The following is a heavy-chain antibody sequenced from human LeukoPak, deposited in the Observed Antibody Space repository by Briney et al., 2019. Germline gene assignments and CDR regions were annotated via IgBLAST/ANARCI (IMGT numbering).Heavy chain of an antibody. J-gene: IGHJ4*02. CDR3: AKDPGGVWFGESEY. Sequence: GGSLRLSCAASGFTFSSYAMSWVRQAPGKGLEWVSAISGSGGSTYYADSVKGRFTISRDNSKNTLYLQTNSLRAEDTAVYYCAKDPGGVWFGESEYWGQGTLVTVSS. V-gene: IGHV3-23*01. CDR1: GFTFSSYA. CDR2: ISGSGGST. D-gene: IGHD3-10*01.